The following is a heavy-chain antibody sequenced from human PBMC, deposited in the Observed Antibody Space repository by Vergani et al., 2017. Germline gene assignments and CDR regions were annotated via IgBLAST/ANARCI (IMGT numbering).Heavy chain of an antibody. V-gene: IGHV3-21*01. CDR2: ISSSSSYI. CDR3: ARERNSGASTRGLKGNWFDP. D-gene: IGHD1-26*01. J-gene: IGHJ5*02. CDR1: GFTFSSYA. Sequence: EVQLLESGGGLVQPGGSLRLSCAASGFTFSSYAMSWVRQAPGKGLEWVSSISSSSSYIYYADSVKGRFTISRDNAKNSLYLQMNSLRAEDTAVYYCARERNSGASTRGLKGNWFDPWGQGTLVTVSS.